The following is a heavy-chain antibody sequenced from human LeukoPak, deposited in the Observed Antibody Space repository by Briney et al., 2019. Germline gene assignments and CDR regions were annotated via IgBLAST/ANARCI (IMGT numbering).Heavy chain of an antibody. D-gene: IGHD3-9*01. CDR3: ARVVTTIFPYYFDY. CDR1: GFTFSSYG. CDR2: IRYDGSNK. V-gene: IGHV3-30*02. Sequence: PGGSLRLSCAASGFTFSSYGMHWVRQAPGKGLEWVAFIRYDGSNKYYADSVKGRFTISRDNSKNTLYLQMNSLRAEDTAVYYCARVVTTIFPYYFDYWGQGTLVTVSS. J-gene: IGHJ4*02.